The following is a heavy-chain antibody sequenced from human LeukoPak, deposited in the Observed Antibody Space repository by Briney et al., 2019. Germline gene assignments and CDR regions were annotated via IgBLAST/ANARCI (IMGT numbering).Heavy chain of an antibody. J-gene: IGHJ4*02. CDR3: AKDPNSISSDY. D-gene: IGHD6-6*01. Sequence: GGSLRLSCAAPGLTFSRYGMHWVRQAPGKGLEWVAVISYDGSNKYYADSVKGRFSISRDNSKNTLYLQMNSLRAEDTAVYYCAKDPNSISSDYWGQGTLVTVSS. CDR1: GLTFSRYG. CDR2: ISYDGSNK. V-gene: IGHV3-30*18.